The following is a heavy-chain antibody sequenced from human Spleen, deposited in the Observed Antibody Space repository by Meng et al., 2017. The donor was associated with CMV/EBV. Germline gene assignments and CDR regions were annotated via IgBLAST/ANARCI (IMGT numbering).Heavy chain of an antibody. Sequence: ASGFTFSADARTWVRQAPGKGLEWVAVISYDGSNKYYADSVKGRFTISRDNSKNTLYLQMNSLRAEDTAVYYCARGFYDYNNYFFHWGQGTLVTVSS. D-gene: IGHD4-11*01. CDR1: GFTFSADA. CDR2: ISYDGSNK. J-gene: IGHJ4*02. CDR3: ARGFYDYNNYFFH. V-gene: IGHV3-30*04.